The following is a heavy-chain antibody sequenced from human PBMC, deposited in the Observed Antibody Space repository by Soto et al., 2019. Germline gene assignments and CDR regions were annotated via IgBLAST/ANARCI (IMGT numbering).Heavy chain of an antibody. CDR3: AGGATHLELLDY. CDR1: GYTFTSYG. D-gene: IGHD1-26*01. J-gene: IGHJ4*02. Sequence: ASVKFSCKASGYTFTSYGISWVRQAPGQGLEWMGWISAYNGNTNYAQKLQGRVTMTTDTSTSTAYMELRSLRSDDTAVYYCAGGATHLELLDYWGQGTLVTVSS. CDR2: ISAYNGNT. V-gene: IGHV1-18*04.